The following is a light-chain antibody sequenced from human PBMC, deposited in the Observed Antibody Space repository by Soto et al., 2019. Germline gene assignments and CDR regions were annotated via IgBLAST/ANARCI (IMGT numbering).Light chain of an antibody. CDR2: GTS. CDR3: QQYGESLYT. Sequence: EIVLTQSPGTLSLSPGGRATLSCRATQSISRTFLAWYQQKPGQAPKLLIYGTSNRATGVPDRFSGSGSGTDFILNISRLVPEDFAVYYCQQYGESLYTFGQGTKLEIK. J-gene: IGKJ2*01. CDR1: QSISRTF. V-gene: IGKV3-20*01.